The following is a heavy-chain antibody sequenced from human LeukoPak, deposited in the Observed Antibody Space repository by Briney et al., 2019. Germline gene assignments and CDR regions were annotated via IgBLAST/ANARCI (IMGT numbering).Heavy chain of an antibody. Sequence: PGGSLRLSCTASGFTFSSYAMSWVRQAPGKGLEWVSALSGSGGNTYYADPVKGRFTISRDNSKNTLHLQMNSLRAEDTAKYYCAKVASLCTSTSCVRGGFDYWGQGTLVTVSS. V-gene: IGHV3-23*01. J-gene: IGHJ4*02. CDR1: GFTFSSYA. D-gene: IGHD2-2*01. CDR2: LSGSGGNT. CDR3: AKVASLCTSTSCVRGGFDY.